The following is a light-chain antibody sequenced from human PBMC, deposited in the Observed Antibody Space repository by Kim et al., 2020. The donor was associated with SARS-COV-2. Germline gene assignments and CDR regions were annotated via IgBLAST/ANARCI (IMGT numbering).Light chain of an antibody. CDR1: QDISNY. CDR3: QQYDNLPMYT. J-gene: IGKJ2*01. Sequence: GDRVTITCQASQDISNYLNWYQQKPGKAPKLLIYDASNLETGFPSRFSGSGSGTDFTFTISSLQPEDIATYYCQQYDNLPMYTFGQGTKL. CDR2: DAS. V-gene: IGKV1-33*01.